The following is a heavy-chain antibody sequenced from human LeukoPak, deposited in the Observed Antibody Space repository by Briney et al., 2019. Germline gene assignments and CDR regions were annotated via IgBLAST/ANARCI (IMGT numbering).Heavy chain of an antibody. D-gene: IGHD3-3*01. CDR3: AIMGDFWSGHRHNWFDP. J-gene: IGHJ5*02. V-gene: IGHV1-69*13. CDR1: GYTFKNYD. Sequence: SVKVSCKASGYTFKNYDINWVRQATGQGLEWMGGIIPIFGTANYAQKFQGRVTITADESTSTAYMELSSLRSEDTAVYYCAIMGDFWSGHRHNWFDPWGQGTLVTVSS. CDR2: IIPIFGTA.